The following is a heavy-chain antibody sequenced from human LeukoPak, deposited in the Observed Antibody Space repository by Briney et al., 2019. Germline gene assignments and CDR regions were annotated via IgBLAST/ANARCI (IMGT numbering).Heavy chain of an antibody. D-gene: IGHD5-12*01. Sequence: EASVKVSCKASGYIFTDYYMYWVRHAPGQGLEWMGWINPNSGDTNYAQKFQGRVTMTRDTSITTAYMELRRLRSDDTAVYYCARPLGEYRGDDRAFDDWGQGTLVTVSS. CDR3: ARPLGEYRGDDRAFDD. V-gene: IGHV1-2*02. CDR2: INPNSGDT. J-gene: IGHJ4*02. CDR1: GYIFTDYY.